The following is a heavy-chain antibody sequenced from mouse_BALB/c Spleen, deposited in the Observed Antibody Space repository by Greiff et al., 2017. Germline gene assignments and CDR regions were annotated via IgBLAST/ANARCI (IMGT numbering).Heavy chain of an antibody. CDR2: IYPGGGYT. J-gene: IGHJ4*01. V-gene: IGHV1-63*02. D-gene: IGHD1-1*01. CDR3: ARDYGSSYNAMDY. Sequence: QVQLQQSGAELVRPGTSVKISCKASGYTFTNYWLGWVKQRPGHGLEWIGDIYPGGGYTNYNEKFKGKATLTADTSSSTAYMQLNSLTSEDSAVYFCARDYGSSYNAMDYWGQGTSVTVSS. CDR1: GYTFTNYW.